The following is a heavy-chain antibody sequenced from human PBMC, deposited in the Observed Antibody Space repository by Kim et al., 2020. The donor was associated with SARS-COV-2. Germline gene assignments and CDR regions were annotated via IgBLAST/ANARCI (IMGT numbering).Heavy chain of an antibody. D-gene: IGHD2-2*01. V-gene: IGHV4-34*01. Sequence: YNPSLRSRVTISVDTSKNQFSRKLSSVTAADTAVYYCARGEGSTSAPLDYWGQGTLVTVSS. CDR3: ARGEGSTSAPLDY. J-gene: IGHJ4*02.